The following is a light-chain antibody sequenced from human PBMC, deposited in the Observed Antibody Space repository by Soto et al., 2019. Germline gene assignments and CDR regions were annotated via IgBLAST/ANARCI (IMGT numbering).Light chain of an antibody. CDR1: QNLLYSPNNKNY. Sequence: DFVMTQSPDSLAVSLGERATINCKSSQNLLYSPNNKNYLSWFQQKPGQPPKLLIYWASTRESGVPDRFSGSGSGTDFTRTISSLQAEDVAVYYCQQHYNTPLAFGGGTKVEVK. J-gene: IGKJ4*01. V-gene: IGKV4-1*01. CDR3: QQHYNTPLA. CDR2: WAS.